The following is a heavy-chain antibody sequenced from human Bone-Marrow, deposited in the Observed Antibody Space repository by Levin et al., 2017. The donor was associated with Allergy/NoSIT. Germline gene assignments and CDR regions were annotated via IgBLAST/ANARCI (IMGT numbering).Heavy chain of an antibody. CDR2: ISYSGTP. CDR3: ARDHGDSSDAFAI. Sequence: SETLSLTCSVSGGSVRSDNFYWSWIRQPPGKRPEWIGYISYSGTPTYSPSLESRVTISLGASENHFSLRLTSLTAADTAVYYCARDHGDSSDAFAIWGQGTMVTVSS. CDR1: GGSVRSDNFY. V-gene: IGHV4-61*03. D-gene: IGHD4-17*01. J-gene: IGHJ3*02.